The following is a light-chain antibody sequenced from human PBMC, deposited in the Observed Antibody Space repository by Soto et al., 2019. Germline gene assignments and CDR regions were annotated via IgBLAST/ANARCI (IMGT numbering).Light chain of an antibody. J-gene: IGKJ4*01. CDR3: QQYNNWPLG. Sequence: EIVMTQSPATLSVSPGERATLSCRASQSVTSNLAWYQQKPGQAPRLLIYGASTRATDIPARFSGSGSGTEFTLTISSLQSEDFAVYYCQQYNNWPLGFGGGTKVDIK. CDR2: GAS. V-gene: IGKV3-15*01. CDR1: QSVTSN.